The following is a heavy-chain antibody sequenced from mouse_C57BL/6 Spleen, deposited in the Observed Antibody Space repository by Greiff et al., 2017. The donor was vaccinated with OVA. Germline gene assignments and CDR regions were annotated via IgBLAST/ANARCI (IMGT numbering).Heavy chain of an antibody. V-gene: IGHV1-55*01. D-gene: IGHD3-1*01. J-gene: IGHJ3*01. CDR1: GYTFTSYW. Sequence: QVQLQQSGAELVKPGASVKMSCKASGYTFTSYWITWVKQRPGQGLEWIGDIYPGSGSTNFNEKFKSKATLTLDTSSSTAYMQLSSLTAEDSAVYYCARGATRSSWFAYWGQGTLVTVSA. CDR3: ARGATRSSWFAY. CDR2: IYPGSGST.